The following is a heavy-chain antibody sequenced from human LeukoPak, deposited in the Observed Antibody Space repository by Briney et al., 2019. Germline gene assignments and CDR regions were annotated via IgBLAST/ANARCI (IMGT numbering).Heavy chain of an antibody. CDR1: GGSISSYY. Sequence: SETLSLTCTVSGGSISSYYWSWIRQPAGKGLEWIGRIYTGGSTNYNPSLKSRVTMSVDTSKNQFSLKLSSVTAADTAVYYCARVYYDFWSGYSDAFDIWGQGTMVTVSS. D-gene: IGHD3-3*01. CDR2: IYTGGST. V-gene: IGHV4-4*07. CDR3: ARVYYDFWSGYSDAFDI. J-gene: IGHJ3*02.